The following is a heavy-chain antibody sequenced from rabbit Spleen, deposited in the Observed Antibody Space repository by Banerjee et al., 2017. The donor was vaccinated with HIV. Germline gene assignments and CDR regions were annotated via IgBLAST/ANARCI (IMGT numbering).Heavy chain of an antibody. D-gene: IGHD8-1*01. Sequence: QQQLEESGGDLVKPGASLTLTCTASGFSFSSYYYMCWVRQAPGKGPEWLACIYHGDGSTYYASWVNGRFTISRSTSLHTVTLQMTSLTAADTATYFCARDSGTSFSSYGMDLWGPGTLVTVS. V-gene: IGHV1S47*01. J-gene: IGHJ6*01. CDR3: ARDSGTSFSSYGMDL. CDR1: GFSFSSYY. CDR2: IYHGDGST.